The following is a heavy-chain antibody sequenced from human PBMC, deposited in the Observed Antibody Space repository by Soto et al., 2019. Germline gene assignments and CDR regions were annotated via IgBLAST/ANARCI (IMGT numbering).Heavy chain of an antibody. V-gene: IGHV4-34*01. CDR1: GGSFSGYY. J-gene: IGHJ5*02. CDR2: INHSGST. D-gene: IGHD6-6*01. Sequence: SETLSLTCAVYGGSFSGYYWSWIRQPPGKGLEWIGEINHSGSTNYNPSLKSRVTISVYTSKNQFSLKLSSVTAADTSVYYCARGEYSSSYGWFDPWGQGTLVTVSS. CDR3: ARGEYSSSYGWFDP.